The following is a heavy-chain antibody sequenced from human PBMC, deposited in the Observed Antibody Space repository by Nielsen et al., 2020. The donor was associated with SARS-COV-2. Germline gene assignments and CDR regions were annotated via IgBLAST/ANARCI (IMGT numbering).Heavy chain of an antibody. V-gene: IGHV3-7*03. CDR2: IKQDGSEK. J-gene: IGHJ4*02. CDR1: GFTFSSYW. D-gene: IGHD5-18*01. Sequence: GGSLRLSCAASGFTFSSYWMNWVRQAPGKGLEWVANIKQDGSEKYYGDSVKGRFTISRDNAKNSLYLQMNSLRAEDTAVYYCAKAGWIQLWLRPHYFDYWGQGTLVTVSS. CDR3: AKAGWIQLWLRPHYFDY.